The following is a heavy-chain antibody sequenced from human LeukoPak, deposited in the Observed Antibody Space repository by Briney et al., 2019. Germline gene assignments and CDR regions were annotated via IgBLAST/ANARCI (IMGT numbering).Heavy chain of an antibody. V-gene: IGHV3-48*01. Sequence: GGSLRLSCAASGLSFSNAWMNWVRQAPGKGPEWVSFISNSGSDMYYRDSVKGRFTISRDNAKNSLYLQMNSLRAEDTAVYYCAKDRNVDYWGQGTLVTVSS. J-gene: IGHJ4*02. CDR2: ISNSGSDM. CDR1: GLSFSNAW. CDR3: AKDRNVDY.